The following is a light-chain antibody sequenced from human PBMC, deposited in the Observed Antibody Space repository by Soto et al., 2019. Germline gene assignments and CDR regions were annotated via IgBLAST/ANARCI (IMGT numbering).Light chain of an antibody. J-gene: IGKJ1*01. V-gene: IGKV3-15*01. CDR1: QSVSSN. Sequence: EIVMTQSPATLSVSPGERATLSCRASQSVSSNLAWYQQNPGQAARLLIYGASTRATGIPARFSGSVPGTEFTLTISSLQAEDFGVYYCQQYNNWPPWTFGQGTKVEIK. CDR2: GAS. CDR3: QQYNNWPPWT.